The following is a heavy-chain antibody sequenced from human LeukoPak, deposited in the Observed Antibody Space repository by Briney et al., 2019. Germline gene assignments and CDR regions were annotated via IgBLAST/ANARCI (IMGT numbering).Heavy chain of an antibody. V-gene: IGHV1-2*02. CDR1: GYTFTGYY. CDR2: INPNSGGT. CDR3: AWTAYYYDSSGYER. D-gene: IGHD3-22*01. Sequence: ASVKVSCKASGYTFTGYYMHWVRQAPGQGLEWMGWINPNSGGTNYAQKFQGRVTMTRDTSISTAYMELSRLRSDDTAVYYCAWTAYYYDSSGYERWGQGTLVTVSS. J-gene: IGHJ4*02.